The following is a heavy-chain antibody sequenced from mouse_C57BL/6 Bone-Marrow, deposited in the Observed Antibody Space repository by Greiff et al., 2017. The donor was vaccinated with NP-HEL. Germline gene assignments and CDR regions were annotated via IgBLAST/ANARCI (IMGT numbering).Heavy chain of an antibody. CDR1: GYAFSSSW. V-gene: IGHV1-82*01. CDR2: IYPGDGDT. J-gene: IGHJ3*01. Sequence: ESGPELVKPGASVKISCKASGYAFSSSWMNWVKQRPGKGLEWIGRIYPGDGDTNYNGKFKGKATLTADKSSSTAYMQLSSLTSEDSAVYFCARERRAWFAYWGQGTLVTVSA. CDR3: ARERRAWFAY.